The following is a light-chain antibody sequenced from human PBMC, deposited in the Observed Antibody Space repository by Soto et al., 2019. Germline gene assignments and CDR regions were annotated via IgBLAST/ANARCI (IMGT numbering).Light chain of an antibody. Sequence: DIQMTQSPSTLSGSVGDRVTITCRASQTISSWLAWYQQKPGKXXKXXIYKASTLKSGVPSRFSGSGSGTEFTITISSLQPDDFETYYCQHYNSYSEAFGQGTKVDIK. V-gene: IGKV1-5*03. CDR3: QHYNSYSEA. CDR2: KAS. CDR1: QTISSW. J-gene: IGKJ1*01.